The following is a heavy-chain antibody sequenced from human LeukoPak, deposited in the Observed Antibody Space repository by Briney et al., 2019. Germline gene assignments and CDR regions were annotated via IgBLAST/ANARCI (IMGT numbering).Heavy chain of an antibody. Sequence: SETLSLTCTVSGDSISTHYWSWIRQPPGKGLEWIGYIYYSGSPNYNPSLKGRVTISIDTSRNQFSLKLTSVTAADTAVYYCARLPLQRYYYDSSGNYYYYGMDVWGQGTTVTVSS. CDR3: ARLPLQRYYYDSSGNYYYYGMDV. D-gene: IGHD3-22*01. J-gene: IGHJ6*02. V-gene: IGHV4-59*11. CDR1: GDSISTHY. CDR2: IYYSGSP.